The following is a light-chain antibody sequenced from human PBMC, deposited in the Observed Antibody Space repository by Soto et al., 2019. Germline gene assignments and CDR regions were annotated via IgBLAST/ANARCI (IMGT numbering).Light chain of an antibody. Sequence: QSVLTQPPSVSGAPGQTITISCSGTSSNIGAGYAVHWYQHLPGTAPKLLIFDNTDRPSGVPDRFSGSKSGTSASLAITRLQAEDEADSYCQSYDISLHNYVFGTGTKVTVL. CDR1: SSNIGAGYA. CDR3: QSYDISLHNYV. V-gene: IGLV1-40*01. CDR2: DNT. J-gene: IGLJ1*01.